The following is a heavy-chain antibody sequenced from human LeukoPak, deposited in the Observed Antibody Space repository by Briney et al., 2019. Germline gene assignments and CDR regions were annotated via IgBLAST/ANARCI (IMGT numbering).Heavy chain of an antibody. CDR2: IIPIFGTA. J-gene: IGHJ6*02. D-gene: IGHD5-24*01. V-gene: IGHV1-69*13. Sequence: ASVKVSCKASGGTFSSYAISWVRQAPGQGLEWMGGIIPIFGTANYAQKFQGRVTITADESTSTAYMELSSLRSEDTAVYYCARQRVLSGYTGYGMDVWGQGTTVTVSS. CDR1: GGTFSSYA. CDR3: ARQRVLSGYTGYGMDV.